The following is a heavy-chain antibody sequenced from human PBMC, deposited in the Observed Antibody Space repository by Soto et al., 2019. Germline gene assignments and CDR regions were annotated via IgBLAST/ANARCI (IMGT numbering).Heavy chain of an antibody. CDR3: ARHSFGELLYAFHM. V-gene: IGHV4-39*01. J-gene: IGHJ3*02. CDR2: IFYSGST. D-gene: IGHD3-10*01. Sequence: QSQLQESGPGLVKPSESLSLTCSVSGDSISRTNDYWAWIRQPPGKGLEWIGSIFYSGSTFYSPSLKSRVHISVDTSKNQCSLKLSSVTAADMAVYYCARHSFGELLYAFHMWGQGTMVIVSS. CDR1: GDSISRTNDY.